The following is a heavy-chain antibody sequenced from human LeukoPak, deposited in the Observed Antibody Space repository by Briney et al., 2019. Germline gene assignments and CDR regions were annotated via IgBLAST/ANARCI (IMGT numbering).Heavy chain of an antibody. CDR1: GFTFSSYA. D-gene: IGHD3-22*01. CDR3: AKDLTYYYDSSGYSLDY. Sequence: GGSLRLSFAASGFTFSSYAMSWVRQAPGKGLEWVSAISGSGGSTYYADSVKGRFTISRDNSKNTLYLQMNSLRAEDTAVYYCAKDLTYYYDSSGYSLDYWGQGTLVTVSS. J-gene: IGHJ4*02. CDR2: ISGSGGST. V-gene: IGHV3-23*01.